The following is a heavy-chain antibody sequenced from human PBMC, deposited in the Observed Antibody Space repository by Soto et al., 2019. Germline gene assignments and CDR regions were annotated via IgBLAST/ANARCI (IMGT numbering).Heavy chain of an antibody. CDR1: GFTFSSYE. CDR3: ASTPRRGDY. J-gene: IGHJ4*02. CDR2: ISSSGSTI. V-gene: IGHV3-48*03. Sequence: VGSLRLSCAASGFTFSSYEMNWVRQAPGKGLEWVSYISSSGSTIYYADSVKGRFTISRDNAKSSLYLQMNSLRAEDTAVYYCASTPRRGDYWGQGTLVTVSS.